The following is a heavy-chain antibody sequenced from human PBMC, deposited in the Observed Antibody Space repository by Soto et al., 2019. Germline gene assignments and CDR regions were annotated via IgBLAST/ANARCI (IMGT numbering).Heavy chain of an antibody. D-gene: IGHD2-2*01. CDR2: ISAYNGNT. V-gene: IGHV1-18*01. CDR3: ARDLWVPAARSAYYMDV. Sequence: ASVKVSCKASGYTFTSYGISWVRQAPGQGLEWMGWISAYNGNTNYAQKLQGRVTMTTDTSTSTAYMELRSLRSDDTAVYYCARDLWVPAARSAYYMDVWGKGTTVTVSS. J-gene: IGHJ6*03. CDR1: GYTFTSYG.